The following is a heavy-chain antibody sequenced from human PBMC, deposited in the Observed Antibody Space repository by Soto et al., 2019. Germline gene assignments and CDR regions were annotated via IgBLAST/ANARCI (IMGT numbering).Heavy chain of an antibody. Sequence: PSETLSLTCTVSGGSISSYYWSWIRQPPGKGLEWIGYIYYSGSTNYNPSLKSRVTISVDTSKNQFSLKLSSVTAADAAVYYCARRYGTTFDYWGQGTLVTVTS. CDR3: ARRYGTTFDY. J-gene: IGHJ4*02. D-gene: IGHD1-7*01. CDR2: IYYSGST. CDR1: GGSISSYY. V-gene: IGHV4-59*13.